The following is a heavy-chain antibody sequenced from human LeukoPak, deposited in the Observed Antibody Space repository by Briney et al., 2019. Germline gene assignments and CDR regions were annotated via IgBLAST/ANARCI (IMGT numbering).Heavy chain of an antibody. J-gene: IGHJ6*03. CDR2: IYSGGST. CDR1: GFTVSSNY. CDR3: ARGYCSSTSCYGGYYYYYYMDV. D-gene: IGHD2-2*01. V-gene: IGHV3-53*01. Sequence: GGSLRLSCAASGFTVSSNYMSWVRQAPGKGLEWVSVIYSGGSTYYADSVKGRFTISRDNSKNTLYLQMNSLRAEDTAVYYCARGYCSSTSCYGGYYYYYYMDVWGKGTTVTVSS.